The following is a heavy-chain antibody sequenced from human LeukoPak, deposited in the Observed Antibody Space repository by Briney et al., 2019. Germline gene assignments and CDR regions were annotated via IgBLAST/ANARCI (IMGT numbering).Heavy chain of an antibody. J-gene: IGHJ4*02. CDR3: ARDLTPEYYDFWSGYSAGY. V-gene: IGHV3-11*04. CDR1: GFTFSDYY. CDR2: ISSSGSTI. Sequence: PGGSLRLSXAASGFTFSDYYMSWIRQAPGKGLEWVSYISSSGSTIYYADSVKGRFTISRDNAKNSLYLQMNSLRAEDTAVYYCARDLTPEYYDFWSGYSAGYWGQGTLVTVSS. D-gene: IGHD3-3*01.